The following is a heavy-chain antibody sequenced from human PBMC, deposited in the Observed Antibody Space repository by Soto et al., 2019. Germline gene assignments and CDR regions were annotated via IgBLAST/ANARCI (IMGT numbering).Heavy chain of an antibody. CDR1: GASISYGGFS. D-gene: IGHD5-12*01. CDR2: ISHLEST. V-gene: IGHV4-30-2*06. Sequence: QLQLQESGSGLVKTSETLSLTCTVSGASISYGGFSWSWIRQSPGKGLEWIGYISHLESTYFHPSFKSRLTMSIDRTRNQFSLMLSSVTAADVAVYYCARGGGYDSFDYWGQGVLVTVSS. CDR3: ARGGGYDSFDY. J-gene: IGHJ4*02.